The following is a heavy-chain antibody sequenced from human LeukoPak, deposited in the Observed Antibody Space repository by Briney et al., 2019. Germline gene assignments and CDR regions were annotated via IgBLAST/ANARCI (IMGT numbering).Heavy chain of an antibody. Sequence: SETLSLTCTVSGGSISSSSYYWGWNRQPPGKGLEWIGSIYYSGSTYYNPSLKSRVTISVDTSKNQFSLKLSSVTAADTAVYYCARHRYDFSVDYWGQGTLVTVSS. V-gene: IGHV4-39*01. CDR2: IYYSGST. D-gene: IGHD3-3*01. CDR1: GGSISSSSYY. J-gene: IGHJ4*02. CDR3: ARHRYDFSVDY.